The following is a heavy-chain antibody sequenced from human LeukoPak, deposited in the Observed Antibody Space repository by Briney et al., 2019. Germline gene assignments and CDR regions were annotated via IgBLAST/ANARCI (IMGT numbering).Heavy chain of an antibody. CDR2: IYDTGGTS. D-gene: IGHD5-24*01. Sequence: SETLSLTCTVSGGSIIGDYWSWIRQPPGKGLEWIGYIYDTGGTSNHNPSLKRRVSISVDTSKSQFTLNLGFVTAADTAVYYCARGTQVRDGYNYGYYYGMDVWGQGITVTVSS. CDR3: ARGTQVRDGYNYGYYYGMDV. V-gene: IGHV4-59*01. J-gene: IGHJ6*02. CDR1: GGSIIGDY.